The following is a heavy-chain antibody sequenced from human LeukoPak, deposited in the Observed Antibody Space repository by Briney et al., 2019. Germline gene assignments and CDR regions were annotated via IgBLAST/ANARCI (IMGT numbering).Heavy chain of an antibody. V-gene: IGHV3-30*18. D-gene: IGHD3-10*01. CDR3: AKAQRRGSITMVRGLVLTHYGMDV. CDR1: GFSFSSYG. J-gene: IGHJ6*04. Sequence: GRYLLLHCAASGFSFSSYGLHWVRQAPGTGLEWVAVISYDGSNKYNADPVKGRFTNFRDNSKNTLYLQMNSRRAEYTAVYYCAKAQRRGSITMVRGLVLTHYGMDVWGKATTVTVSS. CDR2: ISYDGSNK.